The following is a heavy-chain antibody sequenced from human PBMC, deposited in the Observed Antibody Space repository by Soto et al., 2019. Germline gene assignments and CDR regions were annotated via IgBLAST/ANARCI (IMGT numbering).Heavy chain of an antibody. CDR1: GFTFSNYD. Sequence: EVQLLESGGGLVQPGGSLRLSCAASGFTFSNYDMTWVRQAPGKGLEWVSTVSGSGGTTYYADSVKGRFTISRDNSKNTVHLQMNSLKAEDTAVYHCAKPPPNHFSARAFDLWGQGTMVTVSS. V-gene: IGHV3-23*01. J-gene: IGHJ3*01. CDR3: AKPPPNHFSARAFDL. CDR2: VSGSGGTT.